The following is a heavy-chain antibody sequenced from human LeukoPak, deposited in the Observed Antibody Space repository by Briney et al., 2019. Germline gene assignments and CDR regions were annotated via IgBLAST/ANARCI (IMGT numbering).Heavy chain of an antibody. Sequence: SETLSLTCTVSRGSISTDYWSWIRRSPGKGLEGMGNLYYSGSTNYNPSLQSRGTISVDTSKNQISLKLSSVTAADTAIYFCAREVLESNAFDIWGQGTMVIVSS. CDR3: AREVLESNAFDI. CDR1: RGSISTDY. D-gene: IGHD1-1*01. V-gene: IGHV4-59*01. J-gene: IGHJ3*02. CDR2: LYYSGST.